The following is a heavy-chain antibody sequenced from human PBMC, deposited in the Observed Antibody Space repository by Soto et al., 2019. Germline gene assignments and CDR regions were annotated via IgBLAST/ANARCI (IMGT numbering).Heavy chain of an antibody. CDR1: GGSFSGYY. V-gene: IGHV4-34*01. D-gene: IGHD1-20*01. CDR3: ASDRGIPHEYNWNDVAFDI. CDR2: INHSGST. Sequence: SGTLSLSSAAYGGSFSGYYWSWIRQPPGKGLEWIGEINHSGSTNYNPSLKSRVTISVDTSKNQFSLKLSSVTAADTAVYYCASDRGIPHEYNWNDVAFDIWGQGTMVTVSS. J-gene: IGHJ3*02.